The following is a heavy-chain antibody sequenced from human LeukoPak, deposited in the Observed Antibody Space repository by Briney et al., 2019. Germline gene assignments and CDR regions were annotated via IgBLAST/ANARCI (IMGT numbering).Heavy chain of an antibody. CDR1: GFIFSTYA. CDR2: ISGSGGST. Sequence: GGSLRLSCAASGFIFSTYAMSWVRQAPGKGLEWVSAISGSGGSTYYADSVKGRFTISRDNSKNTLYLQMNSLRAEDTAVYYCAKVRATVVTGLVGYWGQGTLVTVSS. J-gene: IGHJ4*02. V-gene: IGHV3-23*01. D-gene: IGHD4-23*01. CDR3: AKVRATVVTGLVGY.